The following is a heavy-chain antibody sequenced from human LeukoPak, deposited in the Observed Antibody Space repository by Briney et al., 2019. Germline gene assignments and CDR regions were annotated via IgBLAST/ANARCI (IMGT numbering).Heavy chain of an antibody. D-gene: IGHD6-13*01. CDR1: GGSFSGYY. V-gene: IGHV4-34*01. Sequence: SETLSLTCAVYGGSFSGYYWSWIRQPPGKGLEWIGEINHSGSTNYNPSLKSRVTISVDTSKNQFSLKLSSVTAADTAVYYCARVRSLRIAAAGYYFDYWGQGTLVTVSS. CDR2: INHSGST. CDR3: ARVRSLRIAAAGYYFDY. J-gene: IGHJ4*02.